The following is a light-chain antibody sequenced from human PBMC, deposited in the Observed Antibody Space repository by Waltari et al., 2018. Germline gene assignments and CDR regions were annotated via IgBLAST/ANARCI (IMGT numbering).Light chain of an antibody. CDR2: DVS. Sequence: QSALTQPASVSGSPGQSITISCTGTSSDVGGYNYVSWYQQHPGKAPKLMIFDVSKRPSGLSNRFSGSKSGSTASLTISGLQAEDEADFYCNSYTSSSTWVFGGGTKLTVL. CDR3: NSYTSSSTWV. CDR1: SSDVGGYNY. V-gene: IGLV2-14*01. J-gene: IGLJ3*02.